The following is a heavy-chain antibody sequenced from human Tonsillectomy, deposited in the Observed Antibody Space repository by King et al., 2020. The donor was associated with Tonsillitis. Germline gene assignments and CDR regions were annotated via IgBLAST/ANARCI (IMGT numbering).Heavy chain of an antibody. CDR1: GFTFDNFA. CDR2: ISWNSDSI. Sequence: QLVQSGGGLVQTGWSLRLSCAASGFTFDNFAMHWVRQAPGKGLEWVSGISWNSDSIGYADSVKGRVTISRDNAKNSLYLQMNRLRPEDTALYYCVKDEYLYVWGQGTLVTVSS. CDR3: VKDEYLYV. V-gene: IGHV3-9*01. D-gene: IGHD2-2*02. J-gene: IGHJ4*02.